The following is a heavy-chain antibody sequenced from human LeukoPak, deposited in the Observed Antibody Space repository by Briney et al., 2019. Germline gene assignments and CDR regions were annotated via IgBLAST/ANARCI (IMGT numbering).Heavy chain of an antibody. CDR1: GGTFSSYT. D-gene: IGHD5-12*01. CDR2: IIPILGIA. Sequence: ASVKVSCKASGGTFSSYTISWVRQAPGQGLEWMGRIIPILGIANYAQKFQGRVTITADKSTSTAYMELSSLRSEDTAVYYWARDKGGYDSGFDYWGQGTLVTVSS. V-gene: IGHV1-69*04. J-gene: IGHJ4*02. CDR3: ARDKGGYDSGFDY.